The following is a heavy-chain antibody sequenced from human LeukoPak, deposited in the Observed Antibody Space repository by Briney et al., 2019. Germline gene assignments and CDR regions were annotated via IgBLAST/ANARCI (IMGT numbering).Heavy chain of an antibody. Sequence: GGSLRLSCAASGFTFSSYGIHWVRQAPGKGLEWVTFIGYDGRNKYYADSVKGRFTISRDNSKNTLYLQMNSLRAEDTAVYYCAKSASECGGDCYSEYWGQGTLVTVSS. J-gene: IGHJ4*02. D-gene: IGHD2-21*02. CDR1: GFTFSSYG. V-gene: IGHV3-30*02. CDR3: AKSASECGGDCYSEY. CDR2: IGYDGRNK.